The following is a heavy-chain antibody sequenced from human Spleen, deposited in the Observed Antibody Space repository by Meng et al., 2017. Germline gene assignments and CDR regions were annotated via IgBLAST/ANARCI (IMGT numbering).Heavy chain of an antibody. V-gene: IGHV3-48*03. CDR3: ARDIPPLVVTAILPAGPDAFDI. D-gene: IGHD2-21*02. CDR2: ISSSGSTI. CDR1: GFTFSSYE. J-gene: IGHJ3*02. Sequence: GGSLRLSCAASGFTFSSYEMNGVRQAPGKGLEWVSYISSSGSTIYYADSVKGRFTISRDNAKNSLYLQMNSLRAEDTAVYYCARDIPPLVVTAILPAGPDAFDIWGQGTMVTVSS.